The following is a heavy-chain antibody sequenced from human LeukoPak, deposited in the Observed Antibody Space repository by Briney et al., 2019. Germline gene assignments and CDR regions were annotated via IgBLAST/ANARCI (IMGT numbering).Heavy chain of an antibody. CDR1: GGSFNNYA. V-gene: IGHV1-69*05. CDR2: IIPVFDIA. J-gene: IGHJ4*02. D-gene: IGHD6-13*01. CDR3: ARGRNIAAAGPVDY. Sequence: GASVKVSCKASGGSFNNYAIAWVRQAPGQGLEWMGRIIPVFDIANYAQKFQGRVTITTDESTSTAYMELSSLRSEDTAVYYCARGRNIAAAGPVDYWGQGTLVTVSS.